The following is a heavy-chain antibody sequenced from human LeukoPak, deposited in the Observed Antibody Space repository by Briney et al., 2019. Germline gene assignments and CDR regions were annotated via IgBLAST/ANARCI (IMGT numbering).Heavy chain of an antibody. Sequence: GGSLRLSCAASGFTFSSYAMHWVRQAPGKGLEWVAVISYDGSNKYYADSVKGRFTISRDNSKNTLYLQMNSLRAEDTAVYYCARVRPHFDYWGQGTLVTVSS. CDR1: GFTFSSYA. CDR3: ARVRPHFDY. V-gene: IGHV3-30-3*01. J-gene: IGHJ4*02. D-gene: IGHD1-14*01. CDR2: ISYDGSNK.